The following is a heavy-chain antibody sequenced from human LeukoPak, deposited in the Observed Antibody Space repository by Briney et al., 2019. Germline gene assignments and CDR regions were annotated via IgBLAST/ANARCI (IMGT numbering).Heavy chain of an antibody. J-gene: IGHJ3*02. D-gene: IGHD3-22*01. CDR2: IIPIFGTA. Sequence: ASVKVSRKASGGTFSSYAISWVRQAPGHGLEWMGGIIPIFGTANYAQKFQRRVTITTDESTSTAYMELSSLRSEDTAVYYCARAYYYDSSGPREGAFDIWGQGTMVTVSS. CDR3: ARAYYYDSSGPREGAFDI. V-gene: IGHV1-69*05. CDR1: GGTFSSYA.